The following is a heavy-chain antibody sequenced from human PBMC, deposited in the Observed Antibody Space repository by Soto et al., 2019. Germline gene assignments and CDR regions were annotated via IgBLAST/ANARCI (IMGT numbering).Heavy chain of an antibody. CDR2: IYYSGST. Sequence: PSETLSLTCTVSGGSISSSSYYWGWLRQPPGKGLEWIGSIYYSGSTYYNPSLKSRVTISVDTSKNQFSLKLSSVTAADTSVYYCARSYYYASSGFDYCGQGVLVNVS. CDR3: ARSYYYASSGFDY. V-gene: IGHV4-39*01. J-gene: IGHJ4*02. D-gene: IGHD3-22*01. CDR1: GGSISSSSYY.